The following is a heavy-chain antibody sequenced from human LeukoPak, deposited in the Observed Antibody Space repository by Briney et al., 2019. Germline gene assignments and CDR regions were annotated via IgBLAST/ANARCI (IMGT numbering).Heavy chain of an antibody. J-gene: IGHJ5*02. D-gene: IGHD6-6*01. V-gene: IGHV4-4*09. CDR1: GGSISSYY. CDR3: ARVGLVGYWFDP. CDR2: IYTSGST. Sequence: SETLSLTCTVSGGSISSYYWSWIRQPPGKGLEWIGYIYTSGSTNYNPSLKSRVTVSVDTSKNQFSLKLSSVTAADTAVYYCARVGLVGYWFDPWGQGTLVTVSS.